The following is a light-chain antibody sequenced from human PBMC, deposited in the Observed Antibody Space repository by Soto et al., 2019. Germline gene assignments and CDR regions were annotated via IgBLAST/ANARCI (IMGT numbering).Light chain of an antibody. Sequence: EIVLTQSPATLSLSPGERATLSCSASQSVSDSLAWFQHKPGQAPRLLIFHASSRAAGTPARFSGSGSGTDFSLTISSLEPEDFAVYYCQHRSNWPQTFGQGTRVEFQ. CDR2: HAS. CDR3: QHRSNWPQT. J-gene: IGKJ1*01. CDR1: QSVSDS. V-gene: IGKV3-11*01.